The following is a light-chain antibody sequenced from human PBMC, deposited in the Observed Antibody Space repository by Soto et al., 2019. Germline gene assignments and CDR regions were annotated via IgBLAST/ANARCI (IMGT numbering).Light chain of an antibody. Sequence: QSALTQPASVSGSPGQSITISCTGTSSNVGSYNLVSWYQQHPGKAPKLMIYEVSKRPSGVSNRFSGSKSGNTASLTISGLQAEDEPDYNCCSYAGSYTYVFGPGTKVTVL. CDR1: SSNVGSYNL. CDR2: EVS. J-gene: IGLJ1*01. V-gene: IGLV2-23*02. CDR3: CSYAGSYTYV.